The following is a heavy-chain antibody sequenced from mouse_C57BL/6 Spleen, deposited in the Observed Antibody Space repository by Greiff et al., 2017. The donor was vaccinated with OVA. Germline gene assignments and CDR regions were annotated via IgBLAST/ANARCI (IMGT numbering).Heavy chain of an antibody. CDR3: AYYGRSYYFDY. CDR2: IHPNSGST. D-gene: IGHD1-1*01. Sequence: QVQLQQPGAELVKPGASVKLSCKASGYTFTSYWMHWVKQRPGQGLEWIGMIHPNSGSTNYNEKFKSKATLTVDKSSSTAYMQLSSLTSEDSAVYYCAYYGRSYYFDYWGQGTTLTVSS. V-gene: IGHV1-64*01. J-gene: IGHJ2*01. CDR1: GYTFTSYW.